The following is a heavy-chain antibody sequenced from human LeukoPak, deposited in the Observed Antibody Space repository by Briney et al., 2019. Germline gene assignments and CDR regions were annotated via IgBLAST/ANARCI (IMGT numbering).Heavy chain of an antibody. CDR2: ISDSGGST. CDR3: VRGYSFGPYDMYV. J-gene: IGHJ6*04. CDR1: GFPFSSYA. D-gene: IGHD2-15*01. V-gene: IGHV3-64D*09. Sequence: GGSLRLSCSASGFPFSSYAMHWVRQAPGKGLEYVSAISDSGGSTYYADSGKGRFTISRDNSKNTMYLQMSSLRAEDTAVYFWVRGYSFGPYDMYVWGKGTTVTVSS.